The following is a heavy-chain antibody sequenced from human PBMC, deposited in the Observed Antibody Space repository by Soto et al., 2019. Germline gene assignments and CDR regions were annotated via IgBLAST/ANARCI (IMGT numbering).Heavy chain of an antibody. CDR3: AHNFGVGRQSVFFY. Sequence: EVQLLESGAGLVQPGGSLRLSCAASGFTFSNYAMSWVRQAPGKGLEWVSGISGGGGSSYYADSVKGWFTISRDNSRNTLNLKTKSLRAEESAVYYCAHNFGVGRQSVFFYWGQGTRVIVSS. CDR2: ISGGGGSS. V-gene: IGHV3-23*01. CDR1: GFTFSNYA. J-gene: IGHJ4*02. D-gene: IGHD3-3*01.